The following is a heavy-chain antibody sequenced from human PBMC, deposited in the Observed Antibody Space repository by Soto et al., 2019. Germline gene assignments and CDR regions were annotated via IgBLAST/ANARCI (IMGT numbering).Heavy chain of an antibody. J-gene: IGHJ4*02. V-gene: IGHV4-39*01. CDR3: ARHFLNYCSGGSCWPLGY. CDR2: IYYSGST. D-gene: IGHD2-15*01. CDR1: GGSISTNNYY. Sequence: SETLSLTCTVSGGSISTNNYYWAWIRQPPGQGLEWIGMIYYSGSTYYNPSLKSRVTISVDTSKNQFSLKLGPVTAADTAMYYCARHFLNYCSGGSCWPLGYWGQGTLVTVSS.